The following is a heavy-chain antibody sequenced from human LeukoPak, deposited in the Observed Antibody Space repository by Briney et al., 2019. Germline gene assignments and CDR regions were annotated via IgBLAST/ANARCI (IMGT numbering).Heavy chain of an antibody. CDR2: INPNSGGT. CDR3: ARDKDYAAVD. J-gene: IGHJ4*02. Sequence: ASVKVSCKASGYTFTGYYMHWVRQAPGQGLEWMGWINPNSGGTNYAQKFQGRVTMTRDTSTSTVYMELSSLRSEDTAVYYCARDKDYAAVDWGQGTLVTVSS. D-gene: IGHD3-16*01. CDR1: GYTFTGYY. V-gene: IGHV1-2*02.